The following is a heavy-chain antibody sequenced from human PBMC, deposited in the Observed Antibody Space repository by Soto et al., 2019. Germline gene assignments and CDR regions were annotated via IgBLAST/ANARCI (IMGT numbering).Heavy chain of an antibody. Sequence: EEQLVESGGGLVQPGGSRRLSCEASGFSVRSNHMTWVRQTPGKGLEWVSVLYSGGSTYYADSVQGRFTVSRDNSKTTLFLQMNSLRADDTAVDFCARDFMVTTGDYGLDVWGLGTTVIVSS. V-gene: IGHV3-66*01. CDR2: LYSGGST. CDR3: ARDFMVTTGDYGLDV. CDR1: GFSVRSNH. D-gene: IGHD1-1*01. J-gene: IGHJ6*02.